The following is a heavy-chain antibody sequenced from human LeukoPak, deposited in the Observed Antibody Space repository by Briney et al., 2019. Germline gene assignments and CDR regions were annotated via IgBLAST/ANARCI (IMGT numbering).Heavy chain of an antibody. V-gene: IGHV4-34*01. CDR2: INHSGST. CDR1: GGSLSDYY. D-gene: IGHD3-9*01. CDR3: ARRQTGYRLDY. Sequence: SETLSLTCTVSGGSLSDYYWSWIRQPPGKGLEWIGEINHSGSTNYNPSLKSRVTISVDTSKNQFSLKLSSVTAADTAVYYCARRQTGYRLDYWGQGTLVTVSS. J-gene: IGHJ4*02.